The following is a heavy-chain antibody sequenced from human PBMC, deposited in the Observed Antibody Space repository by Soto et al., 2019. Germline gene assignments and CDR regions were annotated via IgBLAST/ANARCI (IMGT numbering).Heavy chain of an antibody. D-gene: IGHD3-10*01. CDR1: RLSFSDSW. Sequence: GGSLRLSCTVSRLSFSDSWMHWVRQAPGKGLEWISRIHTDGSVRQYADSVRGRFTISRDNAKNTLYLDMNSLKVEDTALYYCGRDLVAGSGSLGHWGHGTLVTVSS. CDR2: IHTDGSVR. CDR3: GRDLVAGSGSLGH. J-gene: IGHJ4*01. V-gene: IGHV3-74*03.